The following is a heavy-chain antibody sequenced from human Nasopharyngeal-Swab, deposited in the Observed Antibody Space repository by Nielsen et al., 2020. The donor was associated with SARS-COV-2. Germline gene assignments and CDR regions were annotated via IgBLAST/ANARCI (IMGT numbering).Heavy chain of an antibody. V-gene: IGHV1-18*04. D-gene: IGHD3-22*01. CDR1: GYTFTSYG. J-gene: IGHJ3*01. Sequence: ASVKVSCKASGYTFTSYGINWVRQAPGQGLEWMGWISAHTGKTKYEQSLQGRVTMTTDTSTSTAYMELRSLRSDDTAMYYCASGGYYDTTGYFLDFWGQGTMVTVSS. CDR2: ISAHTGKT. CDR3: ASGGYYDTTGYFLDF.